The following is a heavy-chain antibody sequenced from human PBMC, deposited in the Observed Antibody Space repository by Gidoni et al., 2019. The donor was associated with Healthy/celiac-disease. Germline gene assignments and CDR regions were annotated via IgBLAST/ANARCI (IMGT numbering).Heavy chain of an antibody. V-gene: IGHV3-33*01. D-gene: IGHD2-21*02. Sequence: QVQLVESGGGVVQPGRSLRLSCAASGFTFSNYGMHWVRQAPGKGLEWVAVIWYDGSNKYYADSVKGRFTISRDNSKNTLYLQMNSLRAEDTAVYYCARGVSGDSANWFDPWGQGTLVTVSS. CDR2: IWYDGSNK. J-gene: IGHJ5*02. CDR1: GFTFSNYG. CDR3: ARGVSGDSANWFDP.